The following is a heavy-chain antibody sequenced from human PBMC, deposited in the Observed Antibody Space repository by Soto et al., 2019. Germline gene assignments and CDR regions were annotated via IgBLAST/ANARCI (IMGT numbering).Heavy chain of an antibody. CDR1: GFTFSSYA. J-gene: IGHJ6*03. D-gene: IGHD2-2*01. CDR2: ISGSGGST. V-gene: IGHV3-23*01. CDR3: AKDQTDCSSTSCYPDYMDV. Sequence: GGSLRLSCAASGFTFSSYAMSWVRQAPGKGLEWVSAISGSGGSTYYADSVKGRFTISRDNSKNTLYLQMNSLRAEDTAVYYCAKDQTDCSSTSCYPDYMDVWGKGTTVTVSS.